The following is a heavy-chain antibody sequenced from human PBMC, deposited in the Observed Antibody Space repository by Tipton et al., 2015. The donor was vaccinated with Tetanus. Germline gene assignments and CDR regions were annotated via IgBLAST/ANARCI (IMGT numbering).Heavy chain of an antibody. Sequence: SLRLSCVASGFTFSSYNMNWVRQAPGKGLEWVSYITTTSDTIYYADSVKGRFTISRDNAKDSLFLQMNSLRDEDTAVYYCARRTVGAHPFDYWGQGTLVTVSS. J-gene: IGHJ4*02. CDR1: GFTFSSYN. CDR3: ARRTVGAHPFDY. CDR2: ITTTSDTI. V-gene: IGHV3-48*02. D-gene: IGHD1-26*01.